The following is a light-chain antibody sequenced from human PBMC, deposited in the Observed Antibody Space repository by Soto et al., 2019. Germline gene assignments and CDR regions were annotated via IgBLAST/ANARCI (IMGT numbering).Light chain of an antibody. CDR1: SSDVGGYNH. CDR2: EVS. CDR3: CSLEGNSALLV. Sequence: QSALTQPASVSGSPGQSISISCTGSSSDVGGYNHVSWYQQHPGKAPKLLIYEVSNRPSGVSSRFSGSKSANTASLTISGLQAEDEADYYFCSLEGNSALLVFGGGTKLTVL. V-gene: IGLV2-23*01. J-gene: IGLJ2*01.